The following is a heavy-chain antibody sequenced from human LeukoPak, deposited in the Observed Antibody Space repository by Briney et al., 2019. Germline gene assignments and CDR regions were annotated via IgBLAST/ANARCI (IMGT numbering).Heavy chain of an antibody. D-gene: IGHD1-26*01. V-gene: IGHV3-23*01. CDR3: AKVGEWYTGSPGY. J-gene: IGHJ4*02. CDR2: ISGTGGST. CDR1: GFTFSPYA. Sequence: GGSLRLSCAASGFTFSPYAMTWVRQAPGKGLEWVSTISGTGGSTYFADSVQGRFTISRDNSKNTLYLQMNSLRAEDTAVYYCAKVGEWYTGSPGYWGQGTLVTVSS.